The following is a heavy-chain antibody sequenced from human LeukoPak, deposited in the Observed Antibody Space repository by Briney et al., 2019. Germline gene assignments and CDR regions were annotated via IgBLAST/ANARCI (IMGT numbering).Heavy chain of an antibody. Sequence: PGGSLRLSCAASGFTFSNHGMSWVRQAPGKGLEWVSAISGSGGSTYYADSVKGRFTISRDNSKNTLYLQMSSLRAGDTAVYYCATGIAVAGTGYWGQGTLVTVSS. D-gene: IGHD6-19*01. J-gene: IGHJ4*02. CDR3: ATGIAVAGTGY. CDR2: ISGSGGST. CDR1: GFTFSNHG. V-gene: IGHV3-23*01.